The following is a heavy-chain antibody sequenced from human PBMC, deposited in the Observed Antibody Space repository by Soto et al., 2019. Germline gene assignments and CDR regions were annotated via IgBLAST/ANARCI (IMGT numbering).Heavy chain of an antibody. CDR2: ISYDGSNK. CDR1: GFTFSSYA. J-gene: IGHJ4*02. Sequence: PGGSLRLSCAASGFTFSSYAMHWVRQAPGKGLERVAVISYDGSNKYYTDSVKGRFAISRDNARTSLYLQINSLRVEDSAVYYCARSSLTYFEFWGQGTLVTVSS. CDR3: ARSSLTYFEF. V-gene: IGHV3-30*09.